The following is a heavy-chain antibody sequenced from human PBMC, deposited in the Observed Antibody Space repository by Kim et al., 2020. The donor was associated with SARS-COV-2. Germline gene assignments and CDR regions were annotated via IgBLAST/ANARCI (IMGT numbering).Heavy chain of an antibody. J-gene: IGHJ6*02. CDR1: GGSISSGGYY. V-gene: IGHV4-31*03. CDR2: IYYSGST. Sequence: SETLSLTCTVSGGSISSGGYYWSWIRQHPGKGLEWIGYIYYSGSTYYNPSLKSRVTISVDTSKNQFSLKLSSVTAADTAVYYCARDPLKHPVPLGYYYYYGMDVWGQGTTVTVSS. CDR3: ARDPLKHPVPLGYYYYYGMDV.